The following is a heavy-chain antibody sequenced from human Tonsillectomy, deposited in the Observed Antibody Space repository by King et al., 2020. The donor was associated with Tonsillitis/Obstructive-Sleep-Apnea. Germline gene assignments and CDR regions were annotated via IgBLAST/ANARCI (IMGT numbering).Heavy chain of an antibody. Sequence: QLQESGPGLVKPSETLSLTCTVSGGSISSSSYYWGWIRQPPGKGLEWIGSIYYSGSTYYNPSLKSRVTISVDTSKNQFSLKLSSVTAADTAVYYCQPYYDFWSPPDWFDPWGQGTLVTVSS. CDR2: IYYSGST. V-gene: IGHV4-39*01. D-gene: IGHD3-3*01. CDR3: QPYYDFWSPPDWFDP. CDR1: GGSISSSSYY. J-gene: IGHJ5*02.